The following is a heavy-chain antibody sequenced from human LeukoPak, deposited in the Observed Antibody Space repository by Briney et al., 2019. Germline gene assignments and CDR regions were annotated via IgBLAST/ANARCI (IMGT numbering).Heavy chain of an antibody. V-gene: IGHV4-34*01. CDR3: ARGSTVRGVINPIWFDP. D-gene: IGHD3-10*01. Sequence: SETLSLTCAVYGGSFSGYYWSWIRQPTGKGLEWIGEINHSGSTNYNPSLKSRVTISVDTSKNQFSLKLSSVTAADTAVYYCARGSTVRGVINPIWFDPWGQGTLVTVSS. CDR1: GGSFSGYY. J-gene: IGHJ5*02. CDR2: INHSGST.